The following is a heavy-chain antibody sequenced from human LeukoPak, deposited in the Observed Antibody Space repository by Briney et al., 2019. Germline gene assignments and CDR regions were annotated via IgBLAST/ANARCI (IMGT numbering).Heavy chain of an antibody. CDR3: AKADEMATIGAIDY. CDR1: GFTFSSYG. Sequence: PGGSLRLSCAASGFTFSSYGMHWVRQAPGKGLEWVAYIPYDGSNKYYADSVKGRFTISRDNSKNTLYLQMISLRPEDTAVYYCAKADEMATIGAIDYWGQGTLVTVSS. D-gene: IGHD5-24*01. J-gene: IGHJ4*02. CDR2: IPYDGSNK. V-gene: IGHV3-30*02.